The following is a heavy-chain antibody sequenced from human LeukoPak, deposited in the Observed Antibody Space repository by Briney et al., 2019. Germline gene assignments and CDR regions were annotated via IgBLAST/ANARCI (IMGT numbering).Heavy chain of an antibody. CDR3: ARCGGDCYEFDY. J-gene: IGHJ4*02. D-gene: IGHD2-21*01. CDR2: INTDGSST. CDR1: GFTFSSYW. Sequence: GGSLRLSCTASGFTFSSYWMHWVRQAPGKGLVWVSRINTDGSSTSYADSVKGRVTISRDNAKNTLYLQMNSLRAEDTAVYYCARCGGDCYEFDYWGQGTLVTVSS. V-gene: IGHV3-74*01.